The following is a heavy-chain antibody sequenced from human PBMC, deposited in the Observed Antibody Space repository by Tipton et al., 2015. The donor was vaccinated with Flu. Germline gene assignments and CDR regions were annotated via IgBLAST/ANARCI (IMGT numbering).Heavy chain of an antibody. V-gene: IGHV1-46*01. Sequence: QSGAEVKKPGASVKVSCKGSGYTFTAHYIHWVRQAPGQGLEWMGIINARGDDSGYAQRFQGRLTLTRDTSTSTVYMELSSLRSEDMAVYYCARDQNPLDVWGQGTTVTVSS. J-gene: IGHJ6*02. CDR2: INARGDDS. CDR3: ARDQNPLDV. CDR1: GYTFTAHY.